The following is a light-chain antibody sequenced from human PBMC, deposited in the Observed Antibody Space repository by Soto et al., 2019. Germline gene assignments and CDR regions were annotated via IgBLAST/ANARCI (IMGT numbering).Light chain of an antibody. V-gene: IGLV2-8*01. J-gene: IGLJ1*01. Sequence: QSALTQPPSASGSLGQSVTLSCTGTSPNVGANNFVSWYQQHPGRAPKLIISHVNKRPPGVPDRFSGSNSDNTASLTVSGLQPEEDAYYYHTAYSGTRNCVLFGTGTKLTVL. CDR1: SPNVGANNF. CDR2: HVN. CDR3: TAYSGTRNCVL.